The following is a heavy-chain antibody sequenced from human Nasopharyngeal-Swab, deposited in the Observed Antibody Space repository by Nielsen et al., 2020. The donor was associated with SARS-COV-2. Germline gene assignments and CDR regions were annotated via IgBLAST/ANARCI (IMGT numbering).Heavy chain of an antibody. V-gene: IGHV3-33*06. CDR1: GFTFSSYG. J-gene: IGHJ6*02. D-gene: IGHD7-27*01. CDR2: IWYDGSNK. CDR3: AKKDRITGGYGMDV. Sequence: GESLKISCAASGFTFSSYGMHWVRQAPGKGLEWVAVIWYDGSNKYYADSVKGRFTISRDNSKNTLYLQMNSLRAEDTAVYYCAKKDRITGGYGMDVWGQGTTVTVSS.